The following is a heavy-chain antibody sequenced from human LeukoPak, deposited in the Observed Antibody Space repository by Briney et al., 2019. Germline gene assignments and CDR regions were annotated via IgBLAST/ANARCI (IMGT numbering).Heavy chain of an antibody. J-gene: IGHJ3*02. V-gene: IGHV3-30*02. CDR1: GFTFSSYG. CDR2: IRYDGSNK. Sequence: GGSLRLSCAASGFTFSSYGMHWVRQAPGKGLEWVAFIRYDGSNKYYADSVKGRFTISRDNSKNTLYLQMNSLRAEDTAVYYCAKDISVVPAALNAFDIWGQGTMVTVSS. CDR3: AKDISVVPAALNAFDI. D-gene: IGHD2-2*01.